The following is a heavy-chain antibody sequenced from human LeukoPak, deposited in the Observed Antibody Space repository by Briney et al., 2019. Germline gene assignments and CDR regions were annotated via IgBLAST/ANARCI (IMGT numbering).Heavy chain of an antibody. CDR1: GYTFIGYN. CDR3: AKDGGDCSSISCLYFFDS. V-gene: IGHV1-46*01. Sequence: ASVKVSCKASGYTFIGYNMHWVRQAPGQGLEWMGIINPSGGSTNYARKFQGRVIMTRDTSTSTVYMELSSLRSEDTAVYYCAKDGGDCSSISCLYFFDSWGQGTLVTVSS. J-gene: IGHJ4*02. CDR2: INPSGGST. D-gene: IGHD2-2*01.